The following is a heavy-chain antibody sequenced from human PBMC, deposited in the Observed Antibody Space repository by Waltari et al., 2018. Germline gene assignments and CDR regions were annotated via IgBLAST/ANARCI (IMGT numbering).Heavy chain of an antibody. CDR3: TRERRAVTGSPFDL. D-gene: IGHD6-19*01. V-gene: IGHV1-18*04. CDR1: GYTFINHD. CDR2: ISLDNGHT. J-gene: IGHJ4*02. Sequence: QIQLVQSGAEVKKPGASVKISCTASGYTFINHDINWVRQAPGQGLEWMGWISLDNGHTSYEQKFQDRVTMTTDTSTNTAYMELKSLTSDDTAVYFCTRERRAVTGSPFDLWGQGTLVTVSS.